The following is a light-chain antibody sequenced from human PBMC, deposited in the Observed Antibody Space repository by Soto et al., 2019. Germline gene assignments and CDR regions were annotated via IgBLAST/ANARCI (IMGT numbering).Light chain of an antibody. J-gene: IGKJ1*01. CDR2: LGS. Sequence: DIVMTQSPLSLPVTPGEPASISCRSSQSLLHSNGYNYLDWYLQKPGQSPQLLIYLGSNRASGGPDRFSGSGSGADFTLKISSVEAEDVGVYYCMQALQTPPTFGQGTKVEIK. CDR3: MQALQTPPT. CDR1: QSLLHSNGYNY. V-gene: IGKV2-28*01.